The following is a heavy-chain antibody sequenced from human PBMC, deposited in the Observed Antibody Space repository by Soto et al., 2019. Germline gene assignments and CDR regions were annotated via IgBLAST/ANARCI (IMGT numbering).Heavy chain of an antibody. V-gene: IGHV3-21*01. CDR1: GFTFSSYS. CDR3: ARATIFGVDSHYYYGMDV. Sequence: EVQLVESGGGLVKPGGSLRLSCAASGFTFSSYSMNWVRQAPGKGLEWVSSISSSSSYIYYADSVKGRFTISRDNAKNSLYLQMNSLRAEDTAVYYCARATIFGVDSHYYYGMDVWGQGTTVTVSS. J-gene: IGHJ6*02. D-gene: IGHD3-3*01. CDR2: ISSSSSYI.